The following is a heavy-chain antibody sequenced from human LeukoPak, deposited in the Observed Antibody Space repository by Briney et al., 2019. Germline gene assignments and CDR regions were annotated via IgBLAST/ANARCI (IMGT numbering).Heavy chain of an antibody. CDR1: GASISSSTYY. CDR2: ASYSGNT. J-gene: IGHJ6*03. D-gene: IGHD6-19*01. Sequence: SETLSLTCTVSGASISSSTYYWGWIRQPPGKGLEWIGSASYSGNTYYNPSLKSRVTISVDTSKNQFSLRLSSVTAADTAVYYCARVSGQFYFYYYMDVWGKGTTVTISS. V-gene: IGHV4-39*01. CDR3: ARVSGQFYFYYYMDV.